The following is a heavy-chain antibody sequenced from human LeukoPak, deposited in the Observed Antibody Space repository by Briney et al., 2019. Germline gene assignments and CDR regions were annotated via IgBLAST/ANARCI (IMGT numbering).Heavy chain of an antibody. CDR1: GGTFSSYA. CDR2: IIPIFGTA. D-gene: IGHD3-10*01. CDR3: ARELTNAHLCGSGSFYNVLFP. V-gene: IGHV1-69*13. Sequence: SVKVSCKPSGGTFSSYAISWVRQAPGQGLEWMGGIIPIFGTANYAQKFQGRVTITADESTSTAYKELSSLRSEDTAVYYCARELTNAHLCGSGSFYNVLFPGGRGTLVTVS. J-gene: IGHJ5*02.